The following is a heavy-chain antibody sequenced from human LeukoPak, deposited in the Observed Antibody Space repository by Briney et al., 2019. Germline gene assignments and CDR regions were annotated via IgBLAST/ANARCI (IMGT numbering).Heavy chain of an antibody. CDR3: AREGPRGNSQFDY. CDR1: GFTFSNYG. J-gene: IGHJ4*02. D-gene: IGHD2/OR15-2a*01. V-gene: IGHV3-33*01. CDR2: MWYDGSNK. Sequence: GGSLRLSCAASGFTFSNYGMHWVRQAPGKGLEWVALMWYDGSNKYYTDSVKGRLTISRDNSKDTLFLQMSSLRAEDTAVYYCAREGPRGNSQFDYWGQGTLVTVSS.